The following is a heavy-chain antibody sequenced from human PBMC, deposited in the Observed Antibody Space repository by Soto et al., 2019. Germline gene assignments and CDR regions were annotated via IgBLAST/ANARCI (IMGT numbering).Heavy chain of an antibody. CDR2: MNPNSGNT. CDR1: GYTFTRYD. J-gene: IGHJ3*02. CDR3: ARERSRGAFDS. Sequence: ASVKVSCKTSGYTFTRYDINWVRQATGQGLEWMGWMNPNSGNTAYAQKFQGRVTMTRNTSISTAYMELSSLRSEDTAGYYCARERSRGAFDSWGQGTMVTVAS. V-gene: IGHV1-8*01.